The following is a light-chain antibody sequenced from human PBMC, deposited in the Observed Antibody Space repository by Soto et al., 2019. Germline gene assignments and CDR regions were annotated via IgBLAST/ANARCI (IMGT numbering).Light chain of an antibody. CDR1: QSLLHSNGYNY. CDR2: LGS. Sequence: DIVMTQSPLPLPVTPGEPASISCRSSQSLLHSNGYNYLVWYLQKPGQSPQLLTYLGSNRASGVPDRFSGSGSGTDFTLKISRVEAEDVGVYYCMQALQTPLTFGGGTKVDIK. CDR3: MQALQTPLT. J-gene: IGKJ4*01. V-gene: IGKV2-28*01.